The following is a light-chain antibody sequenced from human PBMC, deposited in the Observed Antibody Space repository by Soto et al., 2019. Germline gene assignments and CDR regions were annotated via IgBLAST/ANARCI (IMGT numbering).Light chain of an antibody. CDR3: QQLNSYPSYT. J-gene: IGKJ2*01. CDR1: QGISSY. V-gene: IGKV1-9*01. CDR2: AAS. Sequence: DIQLTQSPSFLSASVGDRVTITCRASQGISSYLAWYQQKPGKAPKLLIYAASTLQSGVPSRFSGSGSGTEFTLTISSLQPEDFATYYCQQLNSYPSYTFGHGTKLEIK.